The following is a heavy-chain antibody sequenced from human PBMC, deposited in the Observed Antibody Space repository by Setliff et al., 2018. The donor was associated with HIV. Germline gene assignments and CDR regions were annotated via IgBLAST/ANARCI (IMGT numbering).Heavy chain of an antibody. CDR3: ARAGAVMTAHFDF. CDR2: ISAYNDNT. Sequence: ASVKVSCKASGYTFTSYDISWVRQAPGQGLEWMGWISAYNDNTNYAQKYQGRVTLTTDTSTNTAYMELRRLISDDTAVYYCARAGAVMTAHFDFWGQGTLVTVSS. J-gene: IGHJ4*02. D-gene: IGHD2-21*02. V-gene: IGHV1-18*01. CDR1: GYTFTSYD.